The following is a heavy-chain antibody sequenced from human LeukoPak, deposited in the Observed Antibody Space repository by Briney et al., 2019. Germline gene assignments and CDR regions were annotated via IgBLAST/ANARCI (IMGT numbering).Heavy chain of an antibody. CDR2: ISGSGGST. Sequence: GGSLRLSCAASGFDFSSYGMNWVRQAPGRGLEWVSGISGSGGSTYYADSVKGRFTISRDNFKNTLYLQMNSLRGEDTALYYCAKEGSALWFGELSYYFDYWGQGTLVTVSS. D-gene: IGHD3-10*01. V-gene: IGHV3-23*01. J-gene: IGHJ4*02. CDR3: AKEGSALWFGELSYYFDY. CDR1: GFDFSSYG.